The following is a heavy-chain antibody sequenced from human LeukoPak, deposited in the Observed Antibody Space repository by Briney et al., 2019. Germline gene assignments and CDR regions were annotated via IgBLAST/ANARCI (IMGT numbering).Heavy chain of an antibody. CDR2: INAYNGDT. CDR1: GYTFTRYG. CDR3: ARDEGSYYDYFDY. Sequence: ASVKVSCKASGYTFTRYGISWVRQVPGQGVEWMGWINAYNGDTDYAQKLQGRVTMTTDTSTSTAYMELRSLRSDDTAVYYCARDEGSYYDYFDYWGQGTQVTVSS. J-gene: IGHJ4*02. D-gene: IGHD3-22*01. V-gene: IGHV1-18*01.